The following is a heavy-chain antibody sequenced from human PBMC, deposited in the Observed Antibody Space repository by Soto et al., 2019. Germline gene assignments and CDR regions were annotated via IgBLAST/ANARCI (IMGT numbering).Heavy chain of an antibody. V-gene: IGHV1-3*01. CDR2: INAGNGNT. CDR1: GYTFTSYA. D-gene: IGHD3-9*01. CDR3: DIVANYLDY. J-gene: IGHJ4*02. Sequence: ASVKVSCKASGYTFTSYAMHWVRQAPGQRLEWMGWINAGNGNTKYPQKFQGRVTIARDTSASTAYMELSSLSSEDTAVYCYDIVANYLDYWCKGTLVPVSS.